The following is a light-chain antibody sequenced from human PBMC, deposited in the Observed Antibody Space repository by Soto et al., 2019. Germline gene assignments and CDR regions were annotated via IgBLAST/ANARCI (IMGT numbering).Light chain of an antibody. CDR3: CSYAGTPYV. Sequence: QSVLTQPLSASGSPGQSVTISCTGTSSDVGGYNYVSWYQQHPGKAPKLIIYEVNKRPSGVPDRFSGSKSGNTASLTVSGLQAEDEADYYCCSYAGTPYVFGTGTKVT. CDR1: SSDVGGYNY. J-gene: IGLJ1*01. V-gene: IGLV2-8*01. CDR2: EVN.